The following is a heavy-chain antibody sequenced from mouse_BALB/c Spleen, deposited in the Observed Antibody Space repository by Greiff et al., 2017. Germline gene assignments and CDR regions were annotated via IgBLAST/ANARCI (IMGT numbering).Heavy chain of an antibody. D-gene: IGHD1-1*01. CDR2: ISDGGSYT. V-gene: IGHV5-4*02. Sequence: EVMLVESGGGLVKPGGSLKLSCAASGFTFSDYYMYWVRQTPEKRLEWVATISDGGSYTYYPDSVKGRFTISRDNAKNTLYLQMSSLKSEDTAMYYCASAYCYGSSGFAYWGQGTLVTVSA. CDR1: GFTFSDYY. CDR3: ASAYCYGSSGFAY. J-gene: IGHJ3*01.